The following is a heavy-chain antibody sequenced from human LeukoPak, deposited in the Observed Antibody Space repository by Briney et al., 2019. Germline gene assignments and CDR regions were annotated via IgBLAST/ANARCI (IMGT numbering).Heavy chain of an antibody. CDR3: ARRSYYNFFDY. J-gene: IGHJ4*02. Sequence: GGSLRLSCAASGFTFSSYWVSWVRQAPGKGPEWVANIKQDGSEKYYVDSVKGRFTISRDNAKNSLYLQMNSLRAEDTAVYYCARRSYYNFFDYWGQGTLVTVSS. CDR2: IKQDGSEK. CDR1: GFTFSSYW. V-gene: IGHV3-7*03. D-gene: IGHD3-10*01.